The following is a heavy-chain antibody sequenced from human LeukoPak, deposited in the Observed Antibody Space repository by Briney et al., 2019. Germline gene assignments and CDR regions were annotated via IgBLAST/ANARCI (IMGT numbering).Heavy chain of an antibody. CDR1: GYSFTTYW. J-gene: IGHJ4*02. CDR3: ARQTVTTNPYDY. Sequence: GESLKISCKGSGYSFTTYWIGWVRQMSGKGLEWMGIIYPGDSDTTYSPSFQGQVTISADKSISTAYLQWISLKASDTAMFYCARQTVTTNPYDYWGQGTLVTVSS. D-gene: IGHD4-17*01. V-gene: IGHV5-51*01. CDR2: IYPGDSDT.